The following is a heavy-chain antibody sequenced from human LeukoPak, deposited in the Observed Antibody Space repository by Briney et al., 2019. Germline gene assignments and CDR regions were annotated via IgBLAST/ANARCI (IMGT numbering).Heavy chain of an antibody. CDR1: GFTFSSYA. CDR2: ISSNGGST. V-gene: IGHV3-64D*06. Sequence: GGSLRLSCSASGFTFSSYAMHWARQAPGKGLEYVSAISSNGGSTYYADSVKGRFTISRDNSKNTLYLQMSSLRAEDTAVYYCVKDWDTVTFDYWGQGTLVTVSS. J-gene: IGHJ4*02. D-gene: IGHD4-17*01. CDR3: VKDWDTVTFDY.